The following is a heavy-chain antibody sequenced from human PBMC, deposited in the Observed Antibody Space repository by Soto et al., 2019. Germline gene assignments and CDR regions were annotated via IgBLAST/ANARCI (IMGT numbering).Heavy chain of an antibody. D-gene: IGHD5-18*01. Sequence: QVQLVQSGAEVKKPGASVKVSCKTSGYTFTDYYMHWVRQAPGQGLEWMGWINPSSGGTNYAQKFQGWVTMTRDTSISTAYMELNRLRSDDTAVYYCARALLQDTAMVLDDAFDIWGQGTMVSVSS. J-gene: IGHJ3*02. CDR3: ARALLQDTAMVLDDAFDI. V-gene: IGHV1-2*04. CDR2: INPSSGGT. CDR1: GYTFTDYY.